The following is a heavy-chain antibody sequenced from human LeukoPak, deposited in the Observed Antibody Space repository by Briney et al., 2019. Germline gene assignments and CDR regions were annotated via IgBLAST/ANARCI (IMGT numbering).Heavy chain of an antibody. Sequence: ASVKVSCKASGYTFTKYGITWVRQAPGHGLEWMGWISTYNGNTNYAQKLQGRVTMTTDTSTSTAYMELRSLISDDAAGYCCARGDDYGDYWGLYWGQGTLVTVSS. V-gene: IGHV1-18*01. CDR1: GYTFTKYG. CDR3: ARGDDYGDYWGLY. CDR2: ISTYNGNT. J-gene: IGHJ4*02. D-gene: IGHD4-17*01.